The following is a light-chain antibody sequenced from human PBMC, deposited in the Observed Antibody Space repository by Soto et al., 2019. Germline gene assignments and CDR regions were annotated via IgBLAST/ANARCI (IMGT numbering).Light chain of an antibody. CDR1: SSDVGSYNL. CDR2: EGS. V-gene: IGLV2-23*01. CDR3: CSYAGSSTWV. Sequence: QSALTQPASVSGSPGQSITISCTGTSSDVGSYNLVSWYQQHPGKAPKLIIYEGSKGPSGVSNRFSGSKSGNTASLTISGLQAEDEADYYCCSYAGSSTWVFGGVTKLTVL. J-gene: IGLJ3*02.